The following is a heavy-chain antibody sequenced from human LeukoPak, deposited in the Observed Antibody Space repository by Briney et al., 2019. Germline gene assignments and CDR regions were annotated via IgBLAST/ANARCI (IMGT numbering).Heavy chain of an antibody. Sequence: GRSLRLSCAASGFTFSSFAMHGVRQAPGRGLEWGAVISYDGSNKYYADSVKGRFPISIDNSKNTLYLQMNSLRAEDTAVYYCARDSSPYYYGSGSHDYWGQGTLVTVSS. CDR2: ISYDGSNK. J-gene: IGHJ4*02. D-gene: IGHD3-10*01. CDR1: GFTFSSFA. V-gene: IGHV3-30*04. CDR3: ARDSSPYYYGSGSHDY.